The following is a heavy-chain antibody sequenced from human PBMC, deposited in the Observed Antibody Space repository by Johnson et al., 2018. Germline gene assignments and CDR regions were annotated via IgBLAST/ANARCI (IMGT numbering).Heavy chain of an antibody. J-gene: IGHJ3*02. D-gene: IGHD1-26*01. Sequence: EVQLVESGGGLVQPGGSLRLSCAASGFTFSTYWIHWVRQAPGKGLVWVSRITGDGSTTNYADSVKGRFTVSRDNAKNTLDLQMNSLRAEDTALYYFAKASGGPFDIWGQGTMVTVSS. CDR3: AKASGGPFDI. CDR1: GFTFSTYW. V-gene: IGHV3-74*02. CDR2: ITGDGSTT.